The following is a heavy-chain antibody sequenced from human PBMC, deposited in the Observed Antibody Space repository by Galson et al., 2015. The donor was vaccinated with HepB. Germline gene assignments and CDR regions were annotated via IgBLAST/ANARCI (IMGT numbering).Heavy chain of an antibody. Sequence: SLTCTVSGGSISSGGYYWSWIRQHPGKGLEWIGYIYYSGSTYYNPSLKSRVTISVDTSKNQFSLKLSSVTAADTAVYYCARGYYDFWSGYYYYCYMDVWGKGTTVTVSS. CDR3: ARGYYDFWSGYYYYCYMDV. V-gene: IGHV4-31*03. CDR1: GGSISSGGYY. D-gene: IGHD3-3*01. CDR2: IYYSGST. J-gene: IGHJ6*03.